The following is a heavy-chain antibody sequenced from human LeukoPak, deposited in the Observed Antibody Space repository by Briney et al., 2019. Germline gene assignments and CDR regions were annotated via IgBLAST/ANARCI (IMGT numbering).Heavy chain of an antibody. CDR1: GYTFTSYG. Sequence: ASVTVSCKASGYTFTSYGISWVRQAPGQGLEWMGWISAYNGNTNYAQKLQGRVTMTTDTSTSTAYMELRSLRSDDTAVYYCARGACTSCYTRENWFDPWGQGTLVTVSS. CDR3: ARGACTSCYTRENWFDP. CDR2: ISAYNGNT. J-gene: IGHJ5*02. V-gene: IGHV1-18*01. D-gene: IGHD2-2*02.